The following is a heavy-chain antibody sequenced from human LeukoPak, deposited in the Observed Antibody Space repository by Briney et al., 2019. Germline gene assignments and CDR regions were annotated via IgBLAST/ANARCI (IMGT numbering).Heavy chain of an antibody. V-gene: IGHV4-34*01. CDR1: GGSFSGYY. Sequence: SETLSLTCAVYGGSFSGYYWSWSRQPPGKGLEWIGEIKHSGSTNYNPSLKSRVTIPVDTSKNQFSLKLSSVTAADTAVYYCARPVYGRGAFDIWGQGTMVTVSS. D-gene: IGHD2/OR15-2a*01. CDR2: IKHSGST. CDR3: ARPVYGRGAFDI. J-gene: IGHJ3*02.